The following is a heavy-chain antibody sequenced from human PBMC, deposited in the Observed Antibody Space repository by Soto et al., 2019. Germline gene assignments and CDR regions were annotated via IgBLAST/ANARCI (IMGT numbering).Heavy chain of an antibody. CDR1: GYTFTSYV. V-gene: IGHV1-18*01. Sequence: QVQLVQSGAEVKKPGASVKVSCKASGYTFTSYVISWVRQAPGQGLEWMGWISAYNGNTHYAQKLQGRVTMTTDTSASTAYMELRSLRSDATAVYYCASAVAGTFAFDIWGQGTMVTVSS. D-gene: IGHD6-19*01. CDR3: ASAVAGTFAFDI. CDR2: ISAYNGNT. J-gene: IGHJ3*02.